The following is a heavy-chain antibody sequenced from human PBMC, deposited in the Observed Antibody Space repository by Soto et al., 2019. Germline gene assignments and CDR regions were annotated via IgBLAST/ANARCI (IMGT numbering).Heavy chain of an antibody. Sequence: EVQLLESGGGLVQPGGSLRLTCAASGFTFTDYAMSWVRQAPGKGLDWVSVISSTGGSTYYADSVKGRFTISRDDSTNTVSLLMNSLRAEYTAVYYCAKQSVGSSWYRDFDSWGQGTLVTVSS. CDR3: AKQSVGSSWYRDFDS. CDR1: GFTFTDYA. CDR2: ISSTGGST. J-gene: IGHJ4*02. V-gene: IGHV3-23*01. D-gene: IGHD6-13*01.